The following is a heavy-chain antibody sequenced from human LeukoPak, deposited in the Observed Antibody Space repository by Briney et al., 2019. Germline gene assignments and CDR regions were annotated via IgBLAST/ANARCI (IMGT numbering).Heavy chain of an antibody. V-gene: IGHV4-30-2*01. Sequence: SQTLSLTCAVSGGSISSGGYSWSWIRQPPGRGLEWIGYIYHSGSTYYNPSLKSRVTISVDRSKNQFSLKLSSVTAADTAVCYCASSLYCYYYGMDVWGQGTTVTVSS. CDR1: GGSISSGGYS. CDR2: IYHSGST. CDR3: ASSLYCYYYGMDV. J-gene: IGHJ6*02.